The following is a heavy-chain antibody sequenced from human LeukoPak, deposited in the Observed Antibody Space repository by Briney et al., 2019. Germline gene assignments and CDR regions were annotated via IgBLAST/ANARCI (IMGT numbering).Heavy chain of an antibody. D-gene: IGHD2-15*01. CDR2: IYSGGCT. V-gene: IGHV3-53*01. J-gene: IGHJ4*02. CDR1: GFTVSSNY. CDR3: ASHRRYCSGTTCYSGHDY. Sequence: GGPLRLSCAASGFTVSSNYMSWVRQAPGKGLEWVSLIYSGGCTYYAGSVKGRFTISRDNSKNILYLQMNSLRAEDTAVYYCASHRRYCSGTTCYSGHDYWGQGTLVTVSS.